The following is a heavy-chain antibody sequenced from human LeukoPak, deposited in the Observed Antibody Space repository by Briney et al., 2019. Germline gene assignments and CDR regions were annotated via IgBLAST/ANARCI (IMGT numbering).Heavy chain of an antibody. CDR1: GFTFSSYA. CDR3: AKDRSTYYYDSSGYYYDY. CDR2: ISGSGGST. J-gene: IGHJ4*02. V-gene: IGHV3-23*01. D-gene: IGHD3-22*01. Sequence: PGASLRLSCAASGFTFSSYAMSWVPQAPGKGLEWVSAISGSGGSTYYADSVKGRFTISRDNSKNTLYLQMNSLRAEDTAVYYCAKDRSTYYYDSSGYYYDYWGQGTLVTVSS.